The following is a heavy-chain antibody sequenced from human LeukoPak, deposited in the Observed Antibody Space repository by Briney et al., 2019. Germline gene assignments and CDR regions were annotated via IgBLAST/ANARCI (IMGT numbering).Heavy chain of an antibody. CDR1: GGSVSSGGYY. Sequence: SQTLSLTCAVSGGSVSSGGYYWSWIRQPAGKGLEWIGRIYTSGSTNYNPSLKSRVTMSVDTSKNQFSLKLSSVTAADTAVYYCARGSSSSDYWGQGTLVTVSS. J-gene: IGHJ4*02. D-gene: IGHD6-6*01. CDR3: ARGSSSSDY. V-gene: IGHV4-61*02. CDR2: IYTSGST.